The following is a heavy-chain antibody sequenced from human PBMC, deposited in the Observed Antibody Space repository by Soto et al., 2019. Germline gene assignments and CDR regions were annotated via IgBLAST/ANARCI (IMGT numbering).Heavy chain of an antibody. CDR1: GDSVNSAY. V-gene: IGHV4-31*03. J-gene: IGHJ4*02. CDR3: ARTDAYNSSFFDS. CDR2: IYHTGRT. D-gene: IGHD1-1*01. Sequence: QVQLQEMGPGLVKPSQTLTISCTVSGDSVNSAYWSWIRQLQGKGLEWMGNIYHTGRTFYNPSLKSRVAISIDTSKPVFSLKMRSVTAADTAVYYCARTDAYNSSFFDSWGQGTVVTVSP.